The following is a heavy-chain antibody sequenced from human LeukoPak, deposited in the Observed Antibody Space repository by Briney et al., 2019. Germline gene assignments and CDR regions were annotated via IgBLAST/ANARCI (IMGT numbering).Heavy chain of an antibody. CDR2: IYTSGST. CDR1: GDSISSYY. CDR3: ASVDTAMVIPGYFQH. D-gene: IGHD5-18*01. J-gene: IGHJ1*01. V-gene: IGHV4-4*07. Sequence: SETLSLTCTVSGDSISSYYWSWIRQPAGKGLEWIGRIYTSGSTNYNPSLKSRVTMSVDTSKNQFSLKLSSVTAADTAVYYCASVDTAMVIPGYFQHWGQGTLVTVSP.